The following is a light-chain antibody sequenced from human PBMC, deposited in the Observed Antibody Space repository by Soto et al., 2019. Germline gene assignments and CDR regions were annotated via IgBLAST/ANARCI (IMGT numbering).Light chain of an antibody. CDR3: QQYENWPPRYT. CDR2: RAS. J-gene: IGKJ2*01. CDR1: QSVSTS. V-gene: IGKV3-15*01. Sequence: EIALTQSPATLSVSPVERVTLSCRASQSVSTSLAWYQQKPGQAPRLLIYRASIRATGIAARFSGSGSGTEFTLTISSLQSEDFAVYYCQQYENWPPRYTFGQGTKLEIK.